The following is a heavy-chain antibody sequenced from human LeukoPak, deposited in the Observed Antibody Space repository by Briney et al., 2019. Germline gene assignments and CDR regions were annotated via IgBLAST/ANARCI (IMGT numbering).Heavy chain of an antibody. V-gene: IGHV3-49*03. CDR2: IRSKAYGGTT. CDR1: GFTFGDYA. Sequence: GGSLRLSCTASGFTFGDYAMSWFRQAPGKGLEWVGFIRSKAYGGTTEYAASVKGRFTISRDDSKSIAYPQMNSLKTEDTAVYYCTRVDQRSQDYYYGMDVWGQGTTVTVSS. J-gene: IGHJ6*02. D-gene: IGHD5-24*01. CDR3: TRVDQRSQDYYYGMDV.